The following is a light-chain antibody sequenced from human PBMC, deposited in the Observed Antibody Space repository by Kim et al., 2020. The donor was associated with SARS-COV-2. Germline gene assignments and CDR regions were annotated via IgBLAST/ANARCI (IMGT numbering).Light chain of an antibody. CDR3: QQYYSTPLT. Sequence: ANINCKSSQTVLYSSNNKNYLAWFQQKPGQPPKLLIYWASTRESGVPDRFSGSGSGTDFTLTISSLQAEDVAVYYCQQYYSTPLTFGGGTKVDIK. CDR1: QTVLYSSNNKNY. CDR2: WAS. V-gene: IGKV4-1*01. J-gene: IGKJ4*01.